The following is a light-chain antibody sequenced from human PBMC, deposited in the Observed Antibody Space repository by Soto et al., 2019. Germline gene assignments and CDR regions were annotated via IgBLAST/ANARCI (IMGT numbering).Light chain of an antibody. V-gene: IGKV3-20*01. CDR3: QEYGSSPT. CDR2: DVS. Sequence: EIVLTQSPGTLSLSPGERATLSCRSSQSVSSNYLAWYQQKPDQRPRVVIYDVSGSATGIPDRFSGRGSGTDFTLTISRLEPEDFAVYYCQEYGSSPTFGQGTKVEIK. J-gene: IGKJ1*01. CDR1: QSVSSNY.